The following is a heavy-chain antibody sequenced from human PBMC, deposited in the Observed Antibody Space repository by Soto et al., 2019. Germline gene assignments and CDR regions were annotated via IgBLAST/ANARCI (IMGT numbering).Heavy chain of an antibody. V-gene: IGHV2-26*01. CDR3: ARIVGLYSGYDYGGYYYYGMDV. Sequence: QVTLKESGPVLVKPTETLTLTCTVSGFSLSNTRMGVSWIRQPPGKALEWLAHIFSNDEKSYSTTLKSRLTSPKDTSKSQVVLTMTNMDPVDTATYYCARIVGLYSGYDYGGYYYYGMDVWGQGTTVTVSS. CDR1: GFSLSNTRMG. J-gene: IGHJ6*02. CDR2: IFSNDEK. D-gene: IGHD5-12*01.